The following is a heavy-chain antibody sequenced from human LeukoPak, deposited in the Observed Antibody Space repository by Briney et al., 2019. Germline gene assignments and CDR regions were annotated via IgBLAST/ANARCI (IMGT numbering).Heavy chain of an antibody. V-gene: IGHV4-34*01. CDR2: ISHSGST. J-gene: IGHJ4*02. Sequence: SETLSLTCAVYGGSFSGYYWSWIRQPPGKGLEWIGEISHSGSTNYNPSLKSRVTISVDTSRNQFSLKLSSVTAADTAVYYCASGSLYYFDYWGQGTLVTVPS. CDR3: ASGSLYYFDY. CDR1: GGSFSGYY.